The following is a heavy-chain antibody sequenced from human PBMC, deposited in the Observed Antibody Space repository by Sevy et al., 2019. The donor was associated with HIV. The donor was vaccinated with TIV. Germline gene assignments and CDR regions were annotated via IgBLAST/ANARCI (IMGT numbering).Heavy chain of an antibody. J-gene: IGHJ4*02. CDR3: AHRRSRGIIITDFDY. D-gene: IGHD3-10*01. CDR1: GFSFTTSGVG. CDR2: IFWDHDT. Sequence: SGPTLVNPTQTLTLTCTFSGFSFTTSGVGVGWIRQSPGKAPEWLAVIFWDHDTRYSPSLKSRLTITKDTSKDQVVLTMTNIDPVDRGTYYCAHRRSRGIIITDFDYWGQGIPVTVSS. V-gene: IGHV2-5*02.